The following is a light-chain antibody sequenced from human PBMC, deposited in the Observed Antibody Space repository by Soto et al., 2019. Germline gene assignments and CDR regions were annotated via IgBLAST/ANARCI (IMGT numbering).Light chain of an antibody. J-gene: IGKJ3*01. CDR1: QGISNW. V-gene: IGKV1-12*01. Sequence: DIQMTQSPSSVSASVGDRVTITCRASQGISNWLAWYQQKPGKGPKLLIYATSNLQSGVPSRFSGSGSGTDFTLTISSLQPEDFAAYYCQQSSSFPLTFGPGTKVDIK. CDR2: ATS. CDR3: QQSSSFPLT.